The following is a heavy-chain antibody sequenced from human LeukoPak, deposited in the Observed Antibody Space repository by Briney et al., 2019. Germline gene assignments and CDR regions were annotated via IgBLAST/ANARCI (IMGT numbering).Heavy chain of an antibody. V-gene: IGHV3-43*01. CDR2: ISWDGRTT. CDR3: AKGPFKGHCSSTSCYFDY. CDR1: GFTFDDYT. D-gene: IGHD2-2*01. Sequence: PGGSLRLSCAASGFTFDDYTMHWVRQAPGKGLEWVSLISWDGRTTYYADSVKGRFTISRDNSKKSLYLQMNSLRTEDTAFYYCAKGPFKGHCSSTSCYFDYWGQGTLVTVSS. J-gene: IGHJ4*02.